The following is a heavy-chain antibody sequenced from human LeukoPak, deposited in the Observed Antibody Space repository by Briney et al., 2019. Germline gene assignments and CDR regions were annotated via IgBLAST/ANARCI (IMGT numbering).Heavy chain of an antibody. D-gene: IGHD5-24*01. CDR2: IYYSGST. CDR3: AKSREEIRGLDAFDI. Sequence: SETLPLTCTVSGGSFSSGSYYWSWIRQPPGKGLEWIGYIYYSGSTNYNPSLKSRVALSVDTSKNQFSLKLSSLTAADTAVYYCAKSREEIRGLDAFDIWGQGTMVTVSS. J-gene: IGHJ3*02. CDR1: GGSFSSGSYY. V-gene: IGHV4-61*01.